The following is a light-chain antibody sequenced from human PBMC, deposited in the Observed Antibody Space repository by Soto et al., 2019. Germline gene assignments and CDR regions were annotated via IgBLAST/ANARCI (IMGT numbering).Light chain of an antibody. J-gene: IGKJ4*01. CDR1: QRVNSRY. CDR3: QQRSNWPLT. V-gene: IGKV3-11*01. CDR2: DAS. Sequence: EIVLTQSPGTLSFSAGERATLSCSASQRVNSRYLAWYQQKPGQAPRLLIYDASNRATGIPPRFSGSGSGTDFTLTISSLEPEDFAVYYCQQRSNWPLTFGGGTKVDIK.